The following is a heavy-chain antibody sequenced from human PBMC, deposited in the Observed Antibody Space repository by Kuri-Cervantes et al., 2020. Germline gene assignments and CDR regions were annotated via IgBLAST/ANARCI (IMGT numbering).Heavy chain of an antibody. Sequence: GGSLRLSCAASGFTFDDYAMHWVRQAPGKGLEWVSGISWNSGSIGYADSVKGRFTISRDNAKNTLYLQMNSLRAEDTAVYYCTTGLDYDFWSGLGGVWGKGTTVTVSS. CDR2: ISWNSGSI. V-gene: IGHV3-9*01. CDR1: GFTFDDYA. D-gene: IGHD3-3*01. CDR3: TTGLDYDFWSGLGGV. J-gene: IGHJ6*04.